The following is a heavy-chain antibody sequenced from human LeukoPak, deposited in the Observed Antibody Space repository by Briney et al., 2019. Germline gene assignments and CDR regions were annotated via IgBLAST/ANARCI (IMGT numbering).Heavy chain of an antibody. CDR2: ISSMGVST. D-gene: IGHD2-2*01. Sequence: GGSLRLSCADSGFTFSSYTMNWVRQAPGKGLEWVSGISSMGVSTYYADSVKGRFTISRDNSKNTLYLQMDRLGTEDTTVYYCARMPSTEIYYFYYMDVWGKGTTVTVSS. CDR1: GFTFSSYT. V-gene: IGHV3-23*01. CDR3: ARMPSTEIYYFYYMDV. J-gene: IGHJ6*03.